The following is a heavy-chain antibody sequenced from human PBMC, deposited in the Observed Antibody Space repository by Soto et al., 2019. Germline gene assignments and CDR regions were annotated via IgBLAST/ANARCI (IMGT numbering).Heavy chain of an antibody. D-gene: IGHD3-22*01. CDR1: GGSISSGGYS. V-gene: IGHV4-30-2*01. CDR3: ARDDYYDSSGYYSSWFDP. Sequence: SETLSLTCAVSGGSISSGGYSWSWIRQPPGKGLEWIGYIYHSGSTYYNPSLKSRVTISVDRSKNQFSLKLSSVTAADTAVYYCARDDYYDSSGYYSSWFDPWGQGTLVTVPS. J-gene: IGHJ5*02. CDR2: IYHSGST.